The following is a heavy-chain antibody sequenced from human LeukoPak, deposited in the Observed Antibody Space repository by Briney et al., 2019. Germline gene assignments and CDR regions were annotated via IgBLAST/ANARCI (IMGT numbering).Heavy chain of an antibody. CDR2: IDYNSKTI. D-gene: IGHD1-1*01. CDR1: GFTFSSYN. CDR3: ARTTPAFDV. J-gene: IGHJ3*01. V-gene: IGHV3-48*02. Sequence: PGGSLGLSCVASGFTFSSYNMNWVRQAPGKGLEWVSHIDYNSKTIYYADSVKGRFTISRDNAKNSLFLQMNSLRDEDTAVYFCARTTPAFDVWGQGTMVTVSS.